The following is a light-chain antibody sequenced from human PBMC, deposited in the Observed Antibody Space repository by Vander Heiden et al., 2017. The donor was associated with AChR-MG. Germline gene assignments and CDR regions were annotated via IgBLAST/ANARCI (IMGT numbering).Light chain of an antibody. CDR2: LAS. CDR3: QQTYSDFTT. V-gene: IGKV1-39*01. J-gene: IGKJ1*01. Sequence: DIQMTQSPSSLSASIGDRVTITCRASQSISSYLNWYQQKPGKAPELLIYLASTLQTGVPSRFTGSGSGTDFTLTISAVQREDLATYYCQQTYSDFTTFGQGTKVDIK. CDR1: QSISSY.